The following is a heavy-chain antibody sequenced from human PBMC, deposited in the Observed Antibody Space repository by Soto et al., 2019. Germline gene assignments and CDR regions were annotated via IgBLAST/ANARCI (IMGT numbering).Heavy chain of an antibody. V-gene: IGHV5-10-1*01. J-gene: IGHJ6*02. Sequence: GESLKISCQGSGYMFTKNWINWVRQMPGKGLEWMGKIDPADSEIHYSPSIQGHYTISVDKSISTAYLEWADVKASDTAMYYCARLPNRASYGMDVWGQGTMVTVSS. CDR1: GYMFTKNW. CDR3: ARLPNRASYGMDV. CDR2: IDPADSEI.